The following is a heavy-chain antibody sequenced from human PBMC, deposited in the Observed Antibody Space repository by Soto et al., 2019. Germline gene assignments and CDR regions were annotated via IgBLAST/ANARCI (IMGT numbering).Heavy chain of an antibody. CDR2: ISSSSGST. J-gene: IGHJ6*02. CDR1: GFTFSDYY. Sequence: GGSLRLSCAASGFTFSDYYMSWIRQAPGKGLEYISYISSSSGSTNYADSVKGRFTISRDNAKNSLYLQMSSLRAEDTAVYYCARDRGGYDRLYYYHGMDVWGQGTTVTVS. V-gene: IGHV3-11*06. D-gene: IGHD5-12*01. CDR3: ARDRGGYDRLYYYHGMDV.